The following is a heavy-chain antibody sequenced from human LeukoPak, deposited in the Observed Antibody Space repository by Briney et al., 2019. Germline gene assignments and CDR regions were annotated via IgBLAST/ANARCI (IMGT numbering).Heavy chain of an antibody. Sequence: GSLRLSCAASGFTFNSYAMSWVRQPPGKGLEWIGYIYYSGSTNYNPSLKSRVTISVDTSKNQFSLKLSSVTAADTAVYYCARTYCGGDCYSQAEYFQHWGQGTLVTVSS. D-gene: IGHD2-21*02. CDR1: GFTFNSYA. CDR2: IYYSGST. CDR3: ARTYCGGDCYSQAEYFQH. J-gene: IGHJ1*01. V-gene: IGHV4-59*01.